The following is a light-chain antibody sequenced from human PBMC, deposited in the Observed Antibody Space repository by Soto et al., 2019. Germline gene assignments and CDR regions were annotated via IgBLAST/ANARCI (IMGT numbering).Light chain of an antibody. J-gene: IGLJ2*01. CDR2: ANN. V-gene: IGLV1-40*01. CDR3: QSYDSSLSVV. CDR1: SSNIGAGYD. Sequence: VVTQPPSVSGAPGQRVTISCTGSSSNIGAGYDVHWYQQLPGTALKLLIYANNNRPSGVPDRFSGSKFGTSASLAITGLQAEDEADYYCQSYDSSLSVVFGGGTKLTVL.